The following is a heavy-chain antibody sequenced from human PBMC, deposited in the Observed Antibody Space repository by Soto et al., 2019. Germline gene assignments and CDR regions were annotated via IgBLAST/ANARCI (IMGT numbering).Heavy chain of an antibody. CDR1: GGSISSYY. Sequence: QVQLQESGPGLVKPSETLSLTCTVSGGSISSYYWSWIRQPPGKGLEWIGYIYYSGSTNYNPSLKSRVTIAVDTSKNQFSLKLSSVTAADTAVYYCGRGGSGWYASGYYGMDVWGQGTTVTVSS. CDR2: IYYSGST. D-gene: IGHD6-19*01. V-gene: IGHV4-59*01. CDR3: GRGGSGWYASGYYGMDV. J-gene: IGHJ6*02.